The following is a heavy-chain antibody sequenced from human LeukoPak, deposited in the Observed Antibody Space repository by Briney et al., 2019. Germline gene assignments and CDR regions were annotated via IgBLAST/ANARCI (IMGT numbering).Heavy chain of an antibody. CDR1: GGSFSSYY. D-gene: IGHD2-2*01. CDR3: AGAPDVVVVRDLSGALVI. V-gene: IGHV4-59*12. CDR2: IYYSGST. J-gene: IGHJ3*02. Sequence: PSETLSLTCAVSGGSFSSYYWSWIRQPPGKGLEWIGDIYYSGSTNYNPSLKSRVTISVDTSKNHFSLKLSSVTAADTAVYYCAGAPDVVVVRDLSGALVIWGEARMLAVSS.